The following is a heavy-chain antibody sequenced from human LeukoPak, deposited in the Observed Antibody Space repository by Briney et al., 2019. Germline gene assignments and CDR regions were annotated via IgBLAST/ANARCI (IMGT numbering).Heavy chain of an antibody. V-gene: IGHV3-7*01. J-gene: IGHJ4*02. CDR2: IKHDGSEK. CDR3: ATDRGWRTSGYYLYYFEC. CDR1: GFTFSSYA. Sequence: GGSLRLSCAASGFTFSSYAMSWVRQAPGKGLEWVASIKHDGSEKYYVDSVRGRFTISRDNTMNSLYLQMSSLRAEDTAVYYCATDRGWRTSGYYLYYFECWGQGTLVTFSS. D-gene: IGHD3-3*01.